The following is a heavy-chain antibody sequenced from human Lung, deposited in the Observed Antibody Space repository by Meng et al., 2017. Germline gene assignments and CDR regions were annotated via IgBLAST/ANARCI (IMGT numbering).Heavy chain of an antibody. Sequence: QWHRQQGGAGLLKPSATLPLTCVVSGGSFSDYYWSWIRQPPGKGLEWIGEINHSGSTNYNPSLESRATISVDTSQNNLSLKLSSVTAADSAVYYCARGPTTMAHDFDYWGQGTLVTVSS. CDR1: GGSFSDYY. CDR3: ARGPTTMAHDFDY. V-gene: IGHV4-34*01. J-gene: IGHJ4*02. D-gene: IGHD4-11*01. CDR2: INHSGST.